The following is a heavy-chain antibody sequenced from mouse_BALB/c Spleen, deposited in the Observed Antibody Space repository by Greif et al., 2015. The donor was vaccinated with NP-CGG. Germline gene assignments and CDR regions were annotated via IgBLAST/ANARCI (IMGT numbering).Heavy chain of an antibody. CDR1: GFNIQDTY. CDR3: ARYVYYRSTFDY. Sequence: VQLQQSGAELVKPGASVRLSCTASGFNIQDTYMHWVKQRPEQGLERIGRIDPANGNTRYDPKFQGKATITAGTSSNTAYLQLSSLTSEDTAVYFCARYVYYRSTFDYWGQGTTLTVSS. CDR2: IDPANGNT. V-gene: IGHV14-3*02. J-gene: IGHJ2*01. D-gene: IGHD1-1*01.